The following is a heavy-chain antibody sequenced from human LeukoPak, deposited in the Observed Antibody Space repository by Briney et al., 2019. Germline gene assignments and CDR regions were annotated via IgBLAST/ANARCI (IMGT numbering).Heavy chain of an antibody. CDR1: GFTFCSYW. V-gene: IGHV3-21*01. J-gene: IGHJ4*02. D-gene: IGHD6-6*01. CDR2: ISSSSSYI. Sequence: PGGSLRLSCAASGFTFCSYWMTWVRQAPGKGLEWVSSISSSSSYIYYADSVKGRFTISRDNAKNSLYLQMNSLRAEDTAVYYCARDAPGKGSSLDYWGQGTLVTVSS. CDR3: ARDAPGKGSSLDY.